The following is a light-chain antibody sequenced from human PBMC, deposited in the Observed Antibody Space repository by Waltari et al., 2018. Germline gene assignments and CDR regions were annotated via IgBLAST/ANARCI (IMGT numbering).Light chain of an antibody. CDR3: QRYSNSPLT. CDR2: GAS. Sequence: TQPPATLSSSPGERATLSCRASQSVANYLAWYHQKPGQAPRLLIYGASSRATGIPDRFSGTGSGTEFTITISSLEPEDFAVYCCQRYSNSPLTFGGGTKVEMK. CDR1: QSVANY. V-gene: IGKV3D-15*01. J-gene: IGKJ4*01.